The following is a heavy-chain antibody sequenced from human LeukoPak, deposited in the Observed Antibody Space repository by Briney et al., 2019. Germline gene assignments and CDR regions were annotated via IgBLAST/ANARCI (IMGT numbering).Heavy chain of an antibody. Sequence: PGGSLRLSCAASGFTFDDYGMSWVRQAPGKGLEWVSGINWNGGSIGYADSVKGRFTISRDNAKNSLYLQMNSLRAEDTALYYCVRFRGYSSSWYGPKAFDYWGQGTLVTVSS. CDR3: VRFRGYSSSWYGPKAFDY. V-gene: IGHV3-20*04. J-gene: IGHJ4*02. D-gene: IGHD6-13*01. CDR1: GFTFDDYG. CDR2: INWNGGSI.